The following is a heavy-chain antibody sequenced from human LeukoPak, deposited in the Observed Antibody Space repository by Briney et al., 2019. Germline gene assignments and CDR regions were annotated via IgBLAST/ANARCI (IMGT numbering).Heavy chain of an antibody. CDR2: IRSKAYGGTT. J-gene: IGHJ3*02. CDR3: TRDGDIVATDAFDI. V-gene: IGHV3-49*03. D-gene: IGHD5-12*01. Sequence: GGSLRLSCTASGFRFGDYAFSWFRQAPGKGLEWVGFIRSKAYGGTTEYAASVKGRFTISRDDSKSIAYLQMNSLKTEDTAVYYCTRDGDIVATDAFDIWGQGTMVTVSS. CDR1: GFRFGDYA.